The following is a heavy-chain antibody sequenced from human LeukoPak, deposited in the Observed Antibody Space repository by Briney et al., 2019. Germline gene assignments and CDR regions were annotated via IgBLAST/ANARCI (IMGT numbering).Heavy chain of an antibody. CDR3: ARVLGDTYYDFRSPYRTIDAFDI. Sequence: SETLSLTYTVSGGSISSHYWSWIRQPPGKGLEWIGYIYYSGSTNYNPSLKSRVTISVDTSKNQFSLKLSSVTAADTAVYYCARVLGDTYYDFRSPYRTIDAFDIWGQGTMVTVSS. CDR1: GGSISSHY. CDR2: IYYSGST. J-gene: IGHJ3*02. D-gene: IGHD3-3*01. V-gene: IGHV4-59*11.